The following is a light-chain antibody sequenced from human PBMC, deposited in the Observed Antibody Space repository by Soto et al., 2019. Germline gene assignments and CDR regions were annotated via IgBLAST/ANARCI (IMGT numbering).Light chain of an antibody. J-gene: IGKJ2*01. V-gene: IGKV1-5*03. Sequence: DIQMTQSPSTLSASVGDRVTVTCRASQDIRTWLAWYQQKPGKAPKVLIYKASTLESGVPSRFSSSGSGKEFTLSISSLQPDDIATYYCQHYNGFPYTFGQGTKGESK. CDR3: QHYNGFPYT. CDR2: KAS. CDR1: QDIRTW.